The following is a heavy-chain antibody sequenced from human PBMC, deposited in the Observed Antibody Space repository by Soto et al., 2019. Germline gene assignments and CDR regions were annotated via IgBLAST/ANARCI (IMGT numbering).Heavy chain of an antibody. CDR1: GFTFTSSA. J-gene: IGHJ6*02. V-gene: IGHV1-58*01. CDR3: AADIGWELLYYYGMDV. D-gene: IGHD1-26*01. CDR2: IVVGSGNT. Sequence: SVNVSCKASGFTFTSSAVQWVRQARGQRLEWIGWIVVGSGNTNYAQKFQERVTIIRDMSTSTAYMELSSLRSEDTAVYYCAADIGWELLYYYGMDVWGQGTTVTVSS.